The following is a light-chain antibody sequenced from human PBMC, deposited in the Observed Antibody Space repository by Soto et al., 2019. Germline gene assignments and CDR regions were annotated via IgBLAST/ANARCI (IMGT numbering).Light chain of an antibody. Sequence: VLPQSPGPLSLSPGERSTLSGRASQSVSSSYLAWYQQKPGQAPRLLIYGASSRATGIPDRFSGSGSGTDFTLTISRLEPEDFAVYYCQQYGSSPPITCGQGTRREIK. J-gene: IGKJ5*01. CDR1: QSVSSSY. CDR2: GAS. V-gene: IGKV3-20*01. CDR3: QQYGSSPPIT.